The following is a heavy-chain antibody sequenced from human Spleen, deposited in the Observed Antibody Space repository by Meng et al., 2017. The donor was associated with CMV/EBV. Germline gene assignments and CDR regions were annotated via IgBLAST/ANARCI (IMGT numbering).Heavy chain of an antibody. Sequence: GGSISRSTYYWGWIRQPPGKGLEWIGSIHYSGSTYYNPSLKSRVTISVDTSKNQFSLKVRSVTAADTAVYSCARLACSTSSCQYYFDYWGLGTLVTVSS. CDR1: GGSISRSTYY. D-gene: IGHD2-2*01. V-gene: IGHV4-39*01. J-gene: IGHJ4*02. CDR2: IHYSGST. CDR3: ARLACSTSSCQYYFDY.